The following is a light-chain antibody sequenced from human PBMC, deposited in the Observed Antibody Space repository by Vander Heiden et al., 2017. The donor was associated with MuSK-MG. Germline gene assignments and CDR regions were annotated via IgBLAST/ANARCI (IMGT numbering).Light chain of an antibody. V-gene: IGKV1-33*01. Sequence: DIQMTQSPSSLSASVGDRVTITCQASQDISKFLNWYHQKPGKAPKLLIYDTSNLETGVPSRFSGSGSGTDFTFTISSLQPEDIGTYYCQKCYNLPLTFGGGTKVEIK. J-gene: IGKJ4*01. CDR3: QKCYNLPLT. CDR1: QDISKF. CDR2: DTS.